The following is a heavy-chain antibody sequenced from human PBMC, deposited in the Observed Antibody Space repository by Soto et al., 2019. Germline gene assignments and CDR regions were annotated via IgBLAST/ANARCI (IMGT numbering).Heavy chain of an antibody. J-gene: IGHJ3*02. CDR2: IKHGGSS. D-gene: IGHD6-19*01. CDR3: ARGGSSDWQVALDI. CDR1: AGSFSHYY. Sequence: QVQQQPWGAGLLKPSETLSLTCTVYAGSFSHYYWNWNRQSPGKGLEWIGKIKHGGSSSYNPSLRSRVSISVDMSKNQFSLTLSSVTAADTAVYYCARGGSSDWQVALDIWGHGTMVPVSS. V-gene: IGHV4-34*01.